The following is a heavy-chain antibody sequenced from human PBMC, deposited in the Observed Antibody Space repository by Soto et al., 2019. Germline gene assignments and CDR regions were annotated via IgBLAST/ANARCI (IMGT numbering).Heavy chain of an antibody. V-gene: IGHV1-18*01. Sequence: QGQLVQSEGEVKKPGTSVKVSCKASGYTFASFGISWLRQAPGQGLEWLGWISVSDGKTNHTQKLQDRVSVTADTATSTAYLELKSLTSDDTAMYYCTRDQTRLFVRGPLDIWGQGTMLIVSS. CDR1: GYTFASFG. D-gene: IGHD3-10*01. CDR2: ISVSDGKT. CDR3: TRDQTRLFVRGPLDI. J-gene: IGHJ3*02.